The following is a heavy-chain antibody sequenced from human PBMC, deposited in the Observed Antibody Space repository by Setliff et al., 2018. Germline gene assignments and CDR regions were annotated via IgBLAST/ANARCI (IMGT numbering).Heavy chain of an antibody. V-gene: IGHV1-69*08. CDR2: INPGGGSA. CDR1: GGTFSSYT. D-gene: IGHD3-22*01. J-gene: IGHJ4*02. CDR3: ARDTRDRYDTSGHYLSLDY. Sequence: ASVKVSCKASGGTFSSYTITWVRQAPGQGLEWMGIINPGGGSASYAQKFQGRVTITADESTRTAYMELSSVRFEDTAVYYCARDTRDRYDTSGHYLSLDYWGQGTLVTVSS.